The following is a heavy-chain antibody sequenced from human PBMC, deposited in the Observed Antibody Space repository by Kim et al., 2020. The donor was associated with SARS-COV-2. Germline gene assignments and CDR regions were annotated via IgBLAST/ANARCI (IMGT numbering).Heavy chain of an antibody. Sequence: SETLSLTCAVYGGSFSGYYWSWIRQPPGKGLEWIGEINHSGSTNYNPSLKSRVTISVDTSKNQFSLKLSSVTVADTAVYYCASSNTAMRKTDYWGQGTLVTVSS. J-gene: IGHJ4*02. CDR3: ASSNTAMRKTDY. CDR1: GGSFSGYY. D-gene: IGHD5-18*01. V-gene: IGHV4-34*01. CDR2: INHSGST.